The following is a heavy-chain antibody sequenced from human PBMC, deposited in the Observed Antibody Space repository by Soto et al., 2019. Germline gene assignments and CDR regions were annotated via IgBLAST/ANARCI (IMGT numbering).Heavy chain of an antibody. CDR3: ARDGSGWSRSP. CDR2: ISTTYKI. D-gene: IGHD6-19*01. V-gene: IGHV3-21*01. CDR1: GFTFSAYS. Sequence: PGGSVRLSCAASGFTFSAYSMSWLRQAPGKGLDWVSTISTTYKIYYTDSVNGRFTISRDNAQNSLYLEMNSLRVEDTAVYYCARDGSGWSRSPWGQGTLVTVSS. J-gene: IGHJ5*02.